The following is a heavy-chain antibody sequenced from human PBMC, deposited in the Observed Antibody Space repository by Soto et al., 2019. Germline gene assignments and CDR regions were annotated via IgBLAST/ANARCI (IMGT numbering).Heavy chain of an antibody. Sequence: EVQLVESGGGLVKPGGSLRLSCAASGFTFSNAWMNWVRQAPGKGLEWVGRIKSKTDGGTTDYAAPVKGRFTISRDDSKNTLYLQMNSLKTEDTAVYYCTTYRITSVVAGLPSNYYYYYYGMDVWGQGTTVTVSS. J-gene: IGHJ6*02. CDR1: GFTFSNAW. V-gene: IGHV3-15*07. CDR2: IKSKTDGGTT. D-gene: IGHD2-15*01. CDR3: TTYRITSVVAGLPSNYYYYYYGMDV.